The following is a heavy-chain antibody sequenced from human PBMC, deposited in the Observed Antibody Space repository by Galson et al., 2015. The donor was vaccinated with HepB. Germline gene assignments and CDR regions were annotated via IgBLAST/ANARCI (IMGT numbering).Heavy chain of an antibody. CDR3: ARVKTAGVAMVRGKPRSAFDY. Sequence: SCKASGYTFTSYYMHWVRQAPGQGLEWMGIINPSGGSTSYAQKFQGRVTMTRDTSTSTVYMELSSLRSEDTAVYYCARVKTAGVAMVRGKPRSAFDYWGQGTLVTVSS. V-gene: IGHV1-46*03. J-gene: IGHJ4*02. CDR2: INPSGGST. D-gene: IGHD3-10*01. CDR1: GYTFTSYY.